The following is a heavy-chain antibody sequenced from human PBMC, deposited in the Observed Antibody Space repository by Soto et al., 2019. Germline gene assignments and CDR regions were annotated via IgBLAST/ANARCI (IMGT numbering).Heavy chain of an antibody. CDR2: IDHTGRT. CDR3: TRSMNDHNHHHWGFDS. CDR1: GGSFSAHH. D-gene: IGHD7-27*01. V-gene: IGHV4-34*01. J-gene: IGHJ4*02. Sequence: SETLSLTCAVYGGSFSAHHWSFIRQAPGKGLEWIGEIDHTGRTNYKPSLRSRVTMSVDTSKNQFSLKLRSVTAADTAVYYCTRSMNDHNHHHWGFDSWGQGTRVTVSS.